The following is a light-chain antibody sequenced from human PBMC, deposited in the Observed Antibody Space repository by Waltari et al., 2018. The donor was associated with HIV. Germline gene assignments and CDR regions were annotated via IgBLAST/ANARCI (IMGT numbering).Light chain of an antibody. CDR1: QSVRDW. CDR2: RAS. CDR3: QHYDSYPWT. Sequence: EIQMTQSPSTLSASVGDRVTITCRASQSVRDWLAWYQQKPGRAPKLLIYRASTLQSGVPSRFSGSGSGTEFTLTVSSLQPDDFATYYCQHYDSYPWTFGQGTKVEIK. J-gene: IGKJ1*01. V-gene: IGKV1-5*03.